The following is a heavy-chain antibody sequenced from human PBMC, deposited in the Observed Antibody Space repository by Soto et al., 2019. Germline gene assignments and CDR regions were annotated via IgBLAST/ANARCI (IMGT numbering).Heavy chain of an antibody. D-gene: IGHD4-17*01. CDR3: ARDTGLATVTAAAFDI. Sequence: QVLLQESGPGLVKPSETLSLICNVSGDSVGSSGYYWSWIRQPPGKGLEWIAYLYSNDNTRYNPSLRSRVTISADTSKNQFSLRLTSVTAADTAVYYCARDTGLATVTAAAFDIWGQGTTVTVSS. CDR2: LYSNDNT. CDR1: GDSVGSSGYY. J-gene: IGHJ3*02. V-gene: IGHV4-61*08.